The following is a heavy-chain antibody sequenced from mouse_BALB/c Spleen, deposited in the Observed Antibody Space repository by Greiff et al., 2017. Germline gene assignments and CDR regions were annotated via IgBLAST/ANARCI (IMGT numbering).Heavy chain of an antibody. CDR1: GYTFTDYW. J-gene: IGHJ2*01. V-gene: IGHV1-69*01. Sequence: QVQLQQPGAELVMPGASVKMSCKASGYTFTDYWMHWVKQRPGKGLEWIGAIDTSDSYTSYNQKFKGKATLTVDESSSTAYMQLSSLTSEDSAVYYCARSYGYQDYWGQGTTLTVSS. D-gene: IGHD1-2*01. CDR3: ARSYGYQDY. CDR2: IDTSDSYT.